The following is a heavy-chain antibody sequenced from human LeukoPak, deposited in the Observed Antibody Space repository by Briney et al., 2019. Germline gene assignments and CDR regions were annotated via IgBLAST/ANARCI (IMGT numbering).Heavy chain of an antibody. CDR3: VAGIYGSGSPDAFGI. CDR2: IIPIFGTA. CDR1: GGTFSSYA. D-gene: IGHD3-10*01. J-gene: IGHJ3*02. Sequence: SVKVSCKASGGTFSSYAISWVRQAPGQGLEWMGGIIPIFGTANYAQKFQGRVTITADESTSTAYMELSSLRSEDTAVYYCVAGIYGSGSPDAFGIWRQGTMVTVSS. V-gene: IGHV1-69*13.